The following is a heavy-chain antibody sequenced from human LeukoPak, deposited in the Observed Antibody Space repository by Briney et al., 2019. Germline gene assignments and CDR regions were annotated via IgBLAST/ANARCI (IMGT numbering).Heavy chain of an antibody. J-gene: IGHJ4*02. CDR2: INHSGST. CDR3: ARGSGYSSSWYEG. D-gene: IGHD6-13*01. Sequence: SETLSLTCAVYGGSFSGYYWSWIRQPPGKGLEWIGEINHSGSTNYNPSLKSRVTISVDTSKNQFSLKLSSVTAADTAVYYCARGSGYSSSWYEGWGQGTLVTVSS. V-gene: IGHV4-34*01. CDR1: GGSFSGYY.